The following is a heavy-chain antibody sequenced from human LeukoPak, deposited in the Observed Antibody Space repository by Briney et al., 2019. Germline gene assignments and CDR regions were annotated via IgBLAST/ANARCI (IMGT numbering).Heavy chain of an antibody. CDR1: GFTFSSYA. CDR3: ARDYDSSHFFDY. Sequence: PGGSLRLSCAASGFTFSSYAMHWVRQAPGKGLEWVAVISYDGSNKYYADSVKGRFTISRDNSKNTLFLQMNSLRAEDTAVYYCARDYDSSHFFDYWGQGTLVTVSS. D-gene: IGHD3-22*01. V-gene: IGHV3-30-3*01. CDR2: ISYDGSNK. J-gene: IGHJ4*02.